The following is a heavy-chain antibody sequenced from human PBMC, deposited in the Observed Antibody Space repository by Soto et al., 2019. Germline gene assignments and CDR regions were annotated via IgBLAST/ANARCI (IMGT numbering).Heavy chain of an antibody. CDR1: GDSITSRDYY. V-gene: IGHV4-30-4*01. Sequence: QVQLQESGPGLVKPSQTLSLTCFVSGDSITSRDYYWTWIRQPPGKGLEWIGYIYNSGSTYYNPSPTSRLSISTDTSKNQSSLKLSSVTAADTAVYYRARALDYLDTSGPHDAFEIWGQGAMVTVSS. CDR3: ARALDYLDTSGPHDAFEI. D-gene: IGHD3-22*01. CDR2: IYNSGST. J-gene: IGHJ3*02.